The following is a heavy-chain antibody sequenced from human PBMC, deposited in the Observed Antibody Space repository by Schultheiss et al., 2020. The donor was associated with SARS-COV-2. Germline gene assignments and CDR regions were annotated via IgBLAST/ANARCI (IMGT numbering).Heavy chain of an antibody. CDR3: ESCQGSSTKGCFDY. D-gene: IGHD6-13*01. CDR2: IYYSGST. CDR1: GCSISSSSYY. J-gene: IGHJ4*02. Sequence: SETLSLTCTVSGCSISSSSYYWGWIRQPPGKGLEWIGSIYYSGSTYYNPTLKSRVTISVDTSKNQFSLMLSSVTAADTAVYYCESCQGSSTKGCFDYWGQGTLVTVSS. V-gene: IGHV4-39*07.